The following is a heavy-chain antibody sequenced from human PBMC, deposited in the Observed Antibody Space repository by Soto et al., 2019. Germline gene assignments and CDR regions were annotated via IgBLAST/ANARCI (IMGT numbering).Heavy chain of an antibody. CDR1: GFTFSSYD. Sequence: GGSLRLSCSASGFTFSSYDMHWVRQGTGKGQEWVSAIGTTGDTYYACSVKGRFTISRENAKNSLYLQMNSLRAGDTAIYFCARAIGPTLFDYWGQGTLVTVSS. CDR3: ARAIGPTLFDY. CDR2: IGTTGDT. J-gene: IGHJ4*02. V-gene: IGHV3-13*04. D-gene: IGHD3-22*01.